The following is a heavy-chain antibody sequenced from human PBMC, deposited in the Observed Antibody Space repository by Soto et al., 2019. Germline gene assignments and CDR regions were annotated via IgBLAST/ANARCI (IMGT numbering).Heavy chain of an antibody. D-gene: IGHD3-10*01. Sequence: SETLSLTCTVSGGSISSGGYYWSWIRQHPGKGLEWIGYIYYSGSTYYNPSLKSRVTISVDTSKNQFSLKLSSVTAADTAVYYCARGRENYGSGRANWFDPWGQGTLVTVSS. V-gene: IGHV4-31*03. CDR3: ARGRENYGSGRANWFDP. CDR2: IYYSGST. J-gene: IGHJ5*02. CDR1: GGSISSGGYY.